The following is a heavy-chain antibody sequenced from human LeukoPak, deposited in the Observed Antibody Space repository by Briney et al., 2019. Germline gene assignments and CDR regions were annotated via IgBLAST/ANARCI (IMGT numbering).Heavy chain of an antibody. CDR2: VSGGGGST. CDR1: GFTFSSYA. CDR3: AKPLRDEMYYHYSVSDY. J-gene: IGHJ4*02. Sequence: TGGSLRLSCAASGFTFSSYAMSWVRQAPGKGLEWVSGVSGGGGSTYYADSVQGRFTISRDNSKKTLYLQMNSLRAEDPVLYYWAKPLRDEMYYHYSVSDYWGQGTLVTVSS. D-gene: IGHD3-22*01. V-gene: IGHV3-23*01.